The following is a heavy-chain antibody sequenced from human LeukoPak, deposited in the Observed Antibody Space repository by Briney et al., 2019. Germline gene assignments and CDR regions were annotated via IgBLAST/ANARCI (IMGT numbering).Heavy chain of an antibody. J-gene: IGHJ4*02. Sequence: GRSLRLSCAASGFTFSSYGMHWVRQAPGKGLEWVAVIWYDGSNKYYADSMKGRFTISRDNSKNTLYLQMNSLRAEDTAVYYCARGRYSSGWSPPVFSDDYFDYWGQGTLVTVSS. CDR2: IWYDGSNK. CDR1: GFTFSSYG. V-gene: IGHV3-33*01. CDR3: ARGRYSSGWSPPVFSDDYFDY. D-gene: IGHD6-19*01.